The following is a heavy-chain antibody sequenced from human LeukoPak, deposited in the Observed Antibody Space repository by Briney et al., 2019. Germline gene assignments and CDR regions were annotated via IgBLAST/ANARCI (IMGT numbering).Heavy chain of an antibody. D-gene: IGHD3-22*01. CDR1: GFTFDDYA. CDR3: AKDTWDSSGYLSL. J-gene: IGHJ4*02. Sequence: GGSLRLSCAASGFTFDDYAMHWVRQAPGKGLVWVSGISWNSGSIGYADSVKGRFTISRDNAKNSLYLQMNSLRAEDTALYYCAKDTWDSSGYLSLWGQGTLVTVSS. V-gene: IGHV3-9*01. CDR2: ISWNSGSI.